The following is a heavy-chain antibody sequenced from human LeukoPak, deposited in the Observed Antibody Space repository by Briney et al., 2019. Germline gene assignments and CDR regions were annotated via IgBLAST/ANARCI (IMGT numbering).Heavy chain of an antibody. CDR3: ITFSMIVVVIAD. Sequence: PGGSLRPSCAASEFTFSNAWMSWVRQARGKGLEWVGRIKSKTDGGTTDYAAPGKGRFTIERDDSKNTLHLQMNRLETEDTAVYYCITFSMIVVVIADWGQGTLVTVSS. V-gene: IGHV3-15*01. CDR2: IKSKTDGGTT. J-gene: IGHJ4*02. D-gene: IGHD3-22*01. CDR1: EFTFSNAW.